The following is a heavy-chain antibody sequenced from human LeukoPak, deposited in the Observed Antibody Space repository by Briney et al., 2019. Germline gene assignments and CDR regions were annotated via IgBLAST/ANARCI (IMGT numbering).Heavy chain of an antibody. V-gene: IGHV4-34*01. CDR1: GGSFSGYY. D-gene: IGHD1-26*01. CDR2: INHSGST. J-gene: IGHJ3*02. Sequence: PPETLSLTCAVYGGSFSGYYWSWIRQPPGKGLEWIGEINHSGSTNYNPSLKSRVTMSVDTSKNQFSLKLRSMTAADTAVYYCARPGVGSGRYGAFDIWGQGTMVTVSS. CDR3: ARPGVGSGRYGAFDI.